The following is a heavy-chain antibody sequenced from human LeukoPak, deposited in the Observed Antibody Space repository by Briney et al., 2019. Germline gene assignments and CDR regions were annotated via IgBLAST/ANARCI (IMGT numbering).Heavy chain of an antibody. J-gene: IGHJ4*02. D-gene: IGHD6-19*01. V-gene: IGHV1-46*01. Sequence: ASVKVSCKASGYTFTSYYMHWVRQAPGQGLEWMGIINPSGGSTSYTQEFQGRVTMTRDTSTSTAYMELRSLRSDDTAVYYCARNIAVLDYWGQGTLVTVSS. CDR3: ARNIAVLDY. CDR2: INPSGGST. CDR1: GYTFTSYY.